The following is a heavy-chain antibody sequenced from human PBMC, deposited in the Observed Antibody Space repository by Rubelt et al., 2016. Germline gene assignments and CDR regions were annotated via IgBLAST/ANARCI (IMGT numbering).Heavy chain of an antibody. D-gene: IGHD3-3*01. CDR1: GYTFTSYY. CDR2: INPSGGST. V-gene: IGHV1-46*01. Sequence: QVQLVQSGAGVKKPGASVKVSCKASGYTFTSYYMHWVRQAPGQGLEWMGIINPSGGSTSYAQKFQGRVTMTRDPSTSTVYMELSSLRSEDTAVYYCARSPRYDFEDNWFDPWGQGTLVTVSS. CDR3: ARSPRYDFEDNWFDP. J-gene: IGHJ5*02.